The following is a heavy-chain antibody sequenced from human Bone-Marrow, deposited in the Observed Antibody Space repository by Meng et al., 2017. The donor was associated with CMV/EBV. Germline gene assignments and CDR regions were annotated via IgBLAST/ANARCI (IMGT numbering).Heavy chain of an antibody. CDR1: GFTFSNYG. J-gene: IGHJ6*02. Sequence: GESLKISCAASGFTFSNYGMHWVRQAPGKGLEWVAFTRFDGGTQYYVDSVKGRFTISRDNSKNTLYLQMNSLRAEDTAVYYCARDQIAVAGKHYYYYGMDVWGQGTTVTVSS. D-gene: IGHD6-19*01. V-gene: IGHV3-30*02. CDR3: ARDQIAVAGKHYYYYGMDV. CDR2: TRFDGGTQ.